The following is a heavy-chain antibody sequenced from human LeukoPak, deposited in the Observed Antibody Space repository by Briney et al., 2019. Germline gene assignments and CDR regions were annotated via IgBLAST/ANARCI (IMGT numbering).Heavy chain of an antibody. CDR1: GFTFCDSY. J-gene: IGHJ4*02. CDR3: ARGKYSFDY. V-gene: IGHV3-11*01. CDR2: ISSSGSTI. Sequence: GGSLRLSCSASGFTFCDSYMSWIRQAPGKGLEYISYISSSGSTIYYADTVKGRFTPSRDNAKNSLSLEMNSLRAEVTAVYYCARGKYSFDYWGQGTLVSVSS.